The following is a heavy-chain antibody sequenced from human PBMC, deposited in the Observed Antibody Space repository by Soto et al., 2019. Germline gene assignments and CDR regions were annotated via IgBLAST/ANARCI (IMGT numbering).Heavy chain of an antibody. J-gene: IGHJ4*02. CDR1: GFSFSDYY. CDR3: GREGSSSGPDYEY. CDR2: SRNKASSYTT. V-gene: IGHV3-72*01. Sequence: EVQLVESGGGLVQPGGSLRLSCAASGFSFSDYYINWVRQAPGKGLEWVGRSRNKASSYTTDYAAFVKGRFTISRDDSKILIYLQMNSLKTEHTAVYYCGREGSSSGPDYEYWGPGTLVTVSS. D-gene: IGHD3-22*01.